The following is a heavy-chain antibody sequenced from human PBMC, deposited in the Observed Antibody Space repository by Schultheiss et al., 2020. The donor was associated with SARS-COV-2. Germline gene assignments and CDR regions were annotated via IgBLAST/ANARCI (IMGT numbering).Heavy chain of an antibody. CDR3: ARRGSTVTRDAFDI. D-gene: IGHD4-17*01. CDR1: GFTFTDYY. J-gene: IGHJ3*02. CDR2: ISSSTSTI. Sequence: GGSLRLSCTASGFTFTDYYMSWIRQAPGKGLEWVSYISSSTSTIYYADSVKGRFTISRDNAKNSLYLQMNSLRDEDTAVFYCARRGSTVTRDAFDIWGQGTMVTVSS. V-gene: IGHV3-11*04.